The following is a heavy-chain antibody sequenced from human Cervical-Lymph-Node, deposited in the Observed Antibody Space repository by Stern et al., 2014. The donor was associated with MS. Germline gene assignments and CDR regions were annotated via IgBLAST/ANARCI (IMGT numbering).Heavy chain of an antibody. V-gene: IGHV3-9*01. CDR3: TKGGESTSDS. CDR2: ISWNSAII. D-gene: IGHD4-17*01. CDR1: GFIFDDYA. J-gene: IGHJ4*02. Sequence: QLVESGGGLVQPGRSLRLSCAASGFIFDDYALHWVRQAPGKGLEWVSTISWNSAIIGYADSVKGRFTISRDNAKNSLYLQMDSLRAEDTAFDYCTKGGESTSDSWGQGTLVTVSS.